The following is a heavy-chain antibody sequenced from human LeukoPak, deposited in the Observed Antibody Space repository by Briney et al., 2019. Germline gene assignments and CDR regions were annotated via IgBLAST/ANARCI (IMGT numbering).Heavy chain of an antibody. D-gene: IGHD3-10*01. J-gene: IGHJ5*02. CDR2: IYYSGST. CDR1: GGSISSSSYY. Sequence: SETLSLTCAVSGGSISSSSYYWGWIRQPPGKGLEWIGSIYYSGSTYYNPSLKSRVTISVDTSKNQFSLKLSSVTAADTAVYYCARDYYGSGSYYIINWFDPWGQGTLVTVSS. V-gene: IGHV4-39*07. CDR3: ARDYYGSGSYYIINWFDP.